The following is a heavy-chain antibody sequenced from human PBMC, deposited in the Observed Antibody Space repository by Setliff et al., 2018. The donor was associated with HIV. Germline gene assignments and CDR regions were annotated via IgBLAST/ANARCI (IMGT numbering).Heavy chain of an antibody. CDR2: IGSSNHGI. V-gene: IGHV3-48*04. D-gene: IGHD5-12*01. J-gene: IGHJ5*02. CDR3: ARVASGYDYGWLDP. CDR1: GFNFKTYG. Sequence: GGSLRLSCAASGFNFKTYGMTWVRQAPGKGLDWVAHIGSSNHGIHYTASVKGRFTVSRDNAKNTLYLQMNSLRAEDTAVYYCARVASGYDYGWLDPWGQGTLVTVSS.